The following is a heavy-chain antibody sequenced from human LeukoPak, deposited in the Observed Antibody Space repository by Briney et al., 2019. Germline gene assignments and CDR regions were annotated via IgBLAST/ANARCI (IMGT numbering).Heavy chain of an antibody. V-gene: IGHV3-7*01. CDR1: GFTFSSYW. CDR2: IKQDGSEK. Sequence: GGSLRLSCAASGFTFSSYWMSWVRQAPGNGLEWVANIKQDGSEKYYVDSVKGRFTISRDNAKNSLYLQMNSLRAEDTAVYYCARDCSGDCYEVKNYYYGMDVWGQGTTVTVSS. D-gene: IGHD2-21*02. CDR3: ARDCSGDCYEVKNYYYGMDV. J-gene: IGHJ6*02.